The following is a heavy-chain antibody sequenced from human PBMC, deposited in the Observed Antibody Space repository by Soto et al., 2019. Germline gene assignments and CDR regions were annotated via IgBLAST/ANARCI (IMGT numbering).Heavy chain of an antibody. CDR2: INPNSGGT. Sequence: ASVKVSCKASGYTFTCYYMHWVRQAPGQGLEWMGWINPNSGGTNYAQKFQGWVTMTRDTSISTAYMELSRLRSDDTAVYYCARGPPVTTWLDGYYYMDGWGKGTTVTVS. D-gene: IGHD4-4*01. CDR1: GYTFTCYY. J-gene: IGHJ6*03. V-gene: IGHV1-2*04. CDR3: ARGPPVTTWLDGYYYMDG.